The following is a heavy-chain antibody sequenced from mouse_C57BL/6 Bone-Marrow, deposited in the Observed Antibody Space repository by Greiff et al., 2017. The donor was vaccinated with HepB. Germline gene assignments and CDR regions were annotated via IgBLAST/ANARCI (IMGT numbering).Heavy chain of an antibody. CDR2: INPGSGGT. J-gene: IGHJ1*03. CDR1: GYAFTNYL. CDR3: ARSPPHWYFDV. Sequence: VQLQQSGAELVRPGPSVKVSCKASGYAFTNYLIEWVKQRPGQGLEWIGVINPGSGGTNYNEKFKGKATLTADKSSSTAYMQLSSLTSEDSAVYFCARSPPHWYFDVWGTGTTVTVSS. V-gene: IGHV1-54*01.